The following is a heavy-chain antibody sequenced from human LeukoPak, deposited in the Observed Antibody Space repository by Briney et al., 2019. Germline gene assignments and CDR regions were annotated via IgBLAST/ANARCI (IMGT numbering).Heavy chain of an antibody. CDR2: IYHSGST. J-gene: IGHJ5*02. Sequence: SETLSLTCTVSGYSISSGYYWGWIRQPPGKGLEWIGSIYHSGSTYYNPSLKSRVTISVDTSKNQFSLKLSSVTAADTAVYYCARVIGRVDPWGQGTLVTVSS. CDR3: ARVIGRVDP. CDR1: GYSISSGYY. V-gene: IGHV4-38-2*02.